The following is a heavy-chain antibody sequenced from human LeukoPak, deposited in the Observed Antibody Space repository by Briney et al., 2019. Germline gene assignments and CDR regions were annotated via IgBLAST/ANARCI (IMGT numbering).Heavy chain of an antibody. Sequence: SETLSLTCAVSGYSISSGYYWGWIRQPPGKGLEWIGSIYHSGSTYYNPTLKSRVTISVDTSKNQFSLKLSSVTAADTAVYYCARVWSYWGQGTLVTVSS. CDR1: GYSISSGYY. CDR2: IYHSGST. J-gene: IGHJ4*02. D-gene: IGHD2-8*01. V-gene: IGHV4-38-2*01. CDR3: ARVWSY.